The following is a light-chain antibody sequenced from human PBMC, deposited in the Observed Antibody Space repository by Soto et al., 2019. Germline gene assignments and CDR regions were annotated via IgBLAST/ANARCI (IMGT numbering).Light chain of an antibody. Sequence: DIQMTQSPSILSASVGDRVTITCRASQSISSWLAWYQQKPGKAPNLLIHKASHLESGVPSRFSGSGSGTEFTLTISSLQPGDFATYYCQHYNSYSEAFGQGTKVAIK. V-gene: IGKV1-5*03. J-gene: IGKJ1*01. CDR3: QHYNSYSEA. CDR1: QSISSW. CDR2: KAS.